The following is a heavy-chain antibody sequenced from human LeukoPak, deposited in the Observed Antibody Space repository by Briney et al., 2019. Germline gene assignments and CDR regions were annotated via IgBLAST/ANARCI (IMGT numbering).Heavy chain of an antibody. Sequence: QTGGSLRLSCAASGFTFSSYAMSWVRQAPGKGLEWVSAISGSGGSTYYADSVKGRFTISRDNSKNTLYLQMNSLRAEDTAVYYCAKVSGQQLTGEIDYWGQGTLVTVSS. V-gene: IGHV3-23*01. CDR2: ISGSGGST. J-gene: IGHJ4*02. CDR1: GFTFSSYA. CDR3: AKVSGQQLTGEIDY. D-gene: IGHD6-13*01.